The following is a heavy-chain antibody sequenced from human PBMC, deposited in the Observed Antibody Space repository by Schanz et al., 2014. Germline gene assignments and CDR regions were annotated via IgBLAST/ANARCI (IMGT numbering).Heavy chain of an antibody. J-gene: IGHJ3*02. CDR1: GGSISSGVHY. Sequence: QVLLQESGPELVKPSETLSLTCTVSGGSISSGVHYWSWVRQPAGRGLEWIGRIYISGSTYYNPSLKSRVTISVDTSKNQFTLNLSSATAADTAVYYCARDRGHGDLPGDIWGQGTMVTVSS. V-gene: IGHV4-61*02. CDR3: ARDRGHGDLPGDI. D-gene: IGHD4-17*01. CDR2: IYISGST.